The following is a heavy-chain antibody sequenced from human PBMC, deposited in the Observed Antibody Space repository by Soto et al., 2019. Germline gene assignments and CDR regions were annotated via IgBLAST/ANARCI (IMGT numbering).Heavy chain of an antibody. CDR3: AKDRLAGGFDY. Sequence: GGSLRLSCAASGFTFSSYWMSWVRQAPGKGLEWVANIKQDGSEKYYVDSVKGRFTISRDNSRNTVYLQMNSLRADDTAVYYCAKDRLAGGFDYSGQGTLVTVSS. CDR1: GFTFSSYW. D-gene: IGHD3-16*01. V-gene: IGHV3-7*03. CDR2: IKQDGSEK. J-gene: IGHJ4*02.